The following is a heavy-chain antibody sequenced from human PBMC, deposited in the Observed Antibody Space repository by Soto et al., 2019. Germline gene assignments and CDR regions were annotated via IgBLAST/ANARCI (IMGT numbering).Heavy chain of an antibody. CDR3: ARDGASQNMVTTFGGMDV. CDR1: GGTFSSYA. J-gene: IGHJ6*02. V-gene: IGHV1-69*13. CDR2: IIPIFGTA. D-gene: IGHD4-17*01. Sequence: SVKVSCKASGGTFSSYAISWVRQAPGQGLEWMGGIIPIFGTANYAQKFQGRVTITADESTSTAYMELSSLRSEDTAVYYCARDGASQNMVTTFGGMDVWGQGTTVTVSS.